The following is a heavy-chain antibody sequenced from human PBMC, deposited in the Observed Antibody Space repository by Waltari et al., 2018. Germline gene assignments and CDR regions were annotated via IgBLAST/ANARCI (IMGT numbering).Heavy chain of an antibody. Sequence: EVQLVESGGGLVQPGGSLKLSCAASGFTFSGSAMHWVRQASGKGLEWVSVIYSGGSTYYADSVKGRFTISRDNSKNTLYLQMNSLRAEDTAVYYCARDSDYGDYYYWGQGTLVTVSS. CDR1: GFTFSGSA. D-gene: IGHD4-17*01. V-gene: IGHV3-53*01. CDR3: ARDSDYGDYYY. J-gene: IGHJ4*02. CDR2: IYSGGST.